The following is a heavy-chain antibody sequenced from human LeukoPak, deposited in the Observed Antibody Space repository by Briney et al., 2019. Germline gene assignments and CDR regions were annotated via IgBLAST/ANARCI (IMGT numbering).Heavy chain of an antibody. Sequence: SETLSLTCTVSGGAISNHYWSWIRQPPGKGLEWIGYIYYSGITTYNPSLKSRVAISVDTSKKQFSLKLSSVTAADTAAYYCASSHLYSSSWYLSGRFDYWGQGTLVTVSS. CDR2: IYYSGIT. V-gene: IGHV4-59*11. CDR3: ASSHLYSSSWYLSGRFDY. CDR1: GGAISNHY. J-gene: IGHJ4*02. D-gene: IGHD6-13*01.